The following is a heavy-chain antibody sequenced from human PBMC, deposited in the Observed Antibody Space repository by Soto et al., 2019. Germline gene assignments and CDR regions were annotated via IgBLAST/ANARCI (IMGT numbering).Heavy chain of an antibody. CDR3: AGDHLILPAHDFFYGSDV. CDR2: IPQDGVDG. V-gene: IGHV3-7*03. J-gene: IGHJ6*02. Sequence: GSLRLSCEVSGFTFSMYSMSWVRQSPGKGLEWVAKIPQDGVDGHYADSVKGRFIISRDNDKNSLHLQLNNLRAEDTAVYYCAGDHLILPAHDFFYGSDVWGRGATVTVSS. CDR1: GFTFSMYS. D-gene: IGHD2-21*02.